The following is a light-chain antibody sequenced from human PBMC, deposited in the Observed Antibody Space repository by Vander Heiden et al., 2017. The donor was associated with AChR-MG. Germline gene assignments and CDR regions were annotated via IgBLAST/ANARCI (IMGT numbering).Light chain of an antibody. CDR3: QAWDSRSNWV. V-gene: IGLV3-1*01. CDR1: NLGDKY. CDR2: QKD. Sequence: YKLTEPPSVSVSPGQTATITCSGDNLGDKYVSWYQQKPGQPPLLVIYQKDKRPSGIPERFSGSNSGNTATLTISGTQSVDEADFFCQAWDSRSNWVFGGGTKLTVL. J-gene: IGLJ3*02.